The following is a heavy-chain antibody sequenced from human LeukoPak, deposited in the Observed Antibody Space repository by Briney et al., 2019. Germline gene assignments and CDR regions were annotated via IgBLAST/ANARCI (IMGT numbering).Heavy chain of an antibody. V-gene: IGHV3-7*01. D-gene: IGHD6-13*01. CDR3: ARDHLGRAATGPSLVD. CDR1: GFTFSSYW. Sequence: GGSLRLSCAASGFTFSSYWMNWVRQAPGKGLEWVANIKQDGSEKYYVDSVKGRFTISRDNAKNSLYLQMNSLRAEDTAVYYGARDHLGRAATGPSLVDWGHGTLVTVSS. CDR2: IKQDGSEK. J-gene: IGHJ4*01.